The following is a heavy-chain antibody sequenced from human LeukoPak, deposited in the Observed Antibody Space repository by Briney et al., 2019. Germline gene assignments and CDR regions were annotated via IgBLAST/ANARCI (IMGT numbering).Heavy chain of an antibody. Sequence: GGSLRLSCAASGFTFSSYAMSWVRQAPGKGLEWVSSISSSSSYIYYADSVKGRFTISRDNAKNSLYLQMNSLRAEDTAVYYCARDVTGIAAAGSPDYWGQGTLVTVSS. CDR2: ISSSSSYI. J-gene: IGHJ4*02. CDR1: GFTFSSYA. D-gene: IGHD6-13*01. V-gene: IGHV3-21*01. CDR3: ARDVTGIAAAGSPDY.